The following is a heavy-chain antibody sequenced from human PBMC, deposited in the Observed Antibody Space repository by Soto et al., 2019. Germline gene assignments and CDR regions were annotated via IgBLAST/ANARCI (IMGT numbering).Heavy chain of an antibody. J-gene: IGHJ4*02. CDR2: ISLNSGSI. D-gene: IGHD2-21*02. CDR3: SKASGPVAGTAYYFDY. V-gene: IGHV3-9*01. CDR1: GFTFDDYA. Sequence: EVQLVESGGGLVQPGRSLRLSCAASGFTFDDYAMHWVRQAPGKGLEWVSGISLNSGSIGYADSVKGRFTISRDNAKNSLYLQMHSLRAEDTALYYCSKASGPVAGTAYYFDYWGQGTLVTVSS.